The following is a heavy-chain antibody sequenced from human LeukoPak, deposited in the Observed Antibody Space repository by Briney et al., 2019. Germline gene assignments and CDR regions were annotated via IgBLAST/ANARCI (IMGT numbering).Heavy chain of an antibody. CDR1: GFTFSDYY. D-gene: IGHD2-8*01. V-gene: IGHV3-11*06. CDR3: ARVDEGRNGVTVGY. J-gene: IGHJ4*02. CDR2: ISSSSGYT. Sequence: GGSLILSCAASGFTFSDYYMSWIRQAPGKGLEWVSYISSSSGYTNYADSVKGRFTISRDNAKNSLYLQMNSLRAEDTAVYYCARVDEGRNGVTVGYWGQGTLVTVSS.